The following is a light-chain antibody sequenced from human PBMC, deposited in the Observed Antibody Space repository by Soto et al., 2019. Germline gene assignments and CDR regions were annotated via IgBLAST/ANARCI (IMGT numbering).Light chain of an antibody. CDR1: NSVGGGYNY. Sequence: NNSVGGGYNYVSWYQQEPGNAPNLLIYEVTKRPSGVPDRFSGSESGNTASLTVSGLQAEDEADYYCSSYAGRNSYVFVPGSEVTV. J-gene: IGLJ1*01. CDR2: EVT. CDR3: SSYAGRNSYV. V-gene: IGLV2-8*01.